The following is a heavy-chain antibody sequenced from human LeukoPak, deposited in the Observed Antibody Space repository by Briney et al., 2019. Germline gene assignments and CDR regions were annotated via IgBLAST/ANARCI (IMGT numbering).Heavy chain of an antibody. Sequence: GGSLRLSCAASGFTFSSSAMSWVRQAPGQGLEWISCISATTGNTYYTDSVKGRFTISRDNSKNTLYLQMNSLRGEDTAVYYCAKTSGMIQTGRGFASFWGQGTLVTVSS. D-gene: IGHD1-1*01. V-gene: IGHV3-23*01. CDR3: AKTSGMIQTGRGFASF. CDR2: ISATTGNT. J-gene: IGHJ1*01. CDR1: GFTFSSSA.